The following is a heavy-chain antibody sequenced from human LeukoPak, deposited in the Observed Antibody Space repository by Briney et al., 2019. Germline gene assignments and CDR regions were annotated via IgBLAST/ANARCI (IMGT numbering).Heavy chain of an antibody. CDR2: IYWDDDK. V-gene: IGHV2-5*02. Sequence: SGPTLVNPTQTLTLTCTFSGSSLSTSGVGVGWIRQPPGKALEWLALIYWDDDKRHSPSLKSRLTITKDTSKNQVVLTMTNMDPVDTATYYCAHLGAVAATGYFDYWGQGTLVTVSS. CDR1: GSSLSTSGVG. J-gene: IGHJ4*02. CDR3: AHLGAVAATGYFDY. D-gene: IGHD2-15*01.